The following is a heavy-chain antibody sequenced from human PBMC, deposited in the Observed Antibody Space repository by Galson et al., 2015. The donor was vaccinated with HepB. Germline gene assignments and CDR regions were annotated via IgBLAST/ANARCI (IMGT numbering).Heavy chain of an antibody. D-gene: IGHD3-22*01. J-gene: IGHJ5*02. Sequence: SVKVSCKASGYTFTSYGISWVRQAPGQGLEWMGWISAYNGNTNYAQKLQGRVTMTTDTSTSTVYMELSSLRSEDTAVYYCARDYYYDSSGYSHPHNRFDPWGQGTLVTVSS. CDR2: ISAYNGNT. V-gene: IGHV1-18*04. CDR3: ARDYYYDSSGYSHPHNRFDP. CDR1: GYTFTSYG.